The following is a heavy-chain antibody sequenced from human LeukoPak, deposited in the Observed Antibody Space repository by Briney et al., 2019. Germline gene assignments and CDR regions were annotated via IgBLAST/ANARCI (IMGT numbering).Heavy chain of an antibody. V-gene: IGHV3-73*01. J-gene: IGHJ4*02. CDR2: IRSKANSYAT. D-gene: IGHD5-12*01. CDR1: GFTFSGSA. CDR3: TSLGGYPDY. Sequence: GGSLGLSCAASGFTFSGSAMHWVRQASGKGLEWVGRIRSKANSYATAYAASVKGRFTISRDDSKNTAYLQMNSLKTEDTAVYYCTSLGGYPDYWGQGTLVTVSS.